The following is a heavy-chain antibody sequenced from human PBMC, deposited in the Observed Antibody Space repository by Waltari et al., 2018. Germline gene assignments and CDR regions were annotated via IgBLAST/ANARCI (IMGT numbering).Heavy chain of an antibody. CDR2: INHSGST. CDR1: GGSFRGYY. V-gene: IGHV4-34*01. J-gene: IGHJ5*02. Sequence: QVQLQQWGAGLLKPSETLSLTCAVSGGSFRGYYRRWIRPPPGQGLEWIGEINHSGSTNYNPSLKSRVTISVDTSKNQFSLKLSSVTAADTDVYYCARHLKFWSGYYTGGWFDPWGQGTLVTVSS. CDR3: ARHLKFWSGYYTGGWFDP. D-gene: IGHD3-3*01.